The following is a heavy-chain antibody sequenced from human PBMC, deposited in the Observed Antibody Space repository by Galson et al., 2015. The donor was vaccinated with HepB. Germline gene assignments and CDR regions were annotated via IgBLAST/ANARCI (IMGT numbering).Heavy chain of an antibody. D-gene: IGHD4-23*01. CDR3: VRDVGGNPVGIDY. V-gene: IGHV3-53*01. CDR2: IYSGGST. Sequence: SLRLSCAXSGFTVSNEYMSWVRQAPGKGLEXXSVIYSGGSTDYGDSVKDRFTISRDKSKNTLYLHMNSLKAEETAVYYCVRDVGGNPVGIDYWGQGTLVTVSS. CDR1: GFTVSNEY. J-gene: IGHJ4*02.